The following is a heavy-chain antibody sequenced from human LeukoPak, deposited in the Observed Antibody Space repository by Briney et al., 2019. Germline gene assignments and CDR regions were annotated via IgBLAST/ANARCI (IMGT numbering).Heavy chain of an antibody. CDR1: GGSISIYY. J-gene: IGHJ6*03. V-gene: IGHV4-4*07. CDR2: IFTSGIT. Sequence: PSETLSLTCTVSGGSISIYYWNWIRQPARKGLEWIGRIFTSGITNYDPSLKSRVTMSVDTSKNQFSLNLSSVTAADTAVYYCARESSGNYYNPLGYMDVWGKGTTVTVSS. D-gene: IGHD3-10*01. CDR3: ARESSGNYYNPLGYMDV.